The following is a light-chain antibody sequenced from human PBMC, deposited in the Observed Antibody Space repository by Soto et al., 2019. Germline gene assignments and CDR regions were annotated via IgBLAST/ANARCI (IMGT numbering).Light chain of an antibody. J-gene: IGKJ4*01. CDR3: QQVASFPLT. CDR2: AAS. V-gene: IGKV1D-12*01. Sequence: DIQMTQSPSSVSASVGDRVTITCRASRNIHNWLAWYQQKPGKAPNLLIYAASSLQGGVPSRFSGSGSGTDFTLSISSLRPEDFATYFCQQVASFPLTVGGGTKVEIE. CDR1: RNIHNW.